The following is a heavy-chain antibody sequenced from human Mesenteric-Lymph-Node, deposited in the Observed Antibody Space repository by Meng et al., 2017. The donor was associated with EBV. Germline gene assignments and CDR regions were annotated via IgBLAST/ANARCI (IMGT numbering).Heavy chain of an antibody. V-gene: IGHV4-61*01. CDR1: GAAVISGSHY. J-gene: IGHJ4*02. D-gene: IGHD3-16*01. CDR3: ARATAWGGGEDY. Sequence: HVQRQESGPGLVKPSETLSPTCTVSGAAVISGSHYWSWIRQPPGKGLEWIGYVYYSGTTDYNPSLKSRVAISVDTSKNQVSLKMYSVTAADTATYYYARATAWGGGEDYWGQGTLVTVSS. CDR2: VYYSGTT.